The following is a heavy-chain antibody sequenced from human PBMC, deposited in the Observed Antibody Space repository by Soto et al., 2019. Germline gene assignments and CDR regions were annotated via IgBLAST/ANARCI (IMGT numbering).Heavy chain of an antibody. CDR1: GYTFTSYG. Sequence: QDHLVQSGAEVKKPGASVKVSCKASGYTFTSYGITWVRQAPGQGLEWMGWISAHSGNTDSAQKLQGRVSVTRDTSTGTAYMELRRVISDDAAVYYCASGRYGDYWGEGALVTVSS. CDR2: ISAHSGNT. D-gene: IGHD1-26*01. V-gene: IGHV1-18*01. J-gene: IGHJ4*02. CDR3: ASGRYGDY.